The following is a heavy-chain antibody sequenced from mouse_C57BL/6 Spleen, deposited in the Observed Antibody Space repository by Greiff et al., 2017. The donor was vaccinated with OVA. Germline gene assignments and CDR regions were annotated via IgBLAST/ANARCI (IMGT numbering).Heavy chain of an antibody. CDR1: GYAFSSSW. J-gene: IGHJ2*01. D-gene: IGHD2-1*01. CDR2: IYPGDGDT. CDR3: ARDGNYLFDY. Sequence: QVHVKQSGPELVKPGASVKISCKASGYAFSSSWMNWVKQRPGKGLEWIGRIYPGDGDTNYNGKFKGKATLTADKSSSTAYMQLSSLTSEDSAVYFCARDGNYLFDYWGQGTTLTVSS. V-gene: IGHV1-82*01.